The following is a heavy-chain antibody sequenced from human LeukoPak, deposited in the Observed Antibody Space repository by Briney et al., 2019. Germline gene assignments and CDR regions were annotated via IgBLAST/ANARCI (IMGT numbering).Heavy chain of an antibody. J-gene: IGHJ6*02. D-gene: IGHD3-22*01. V-gene: IGHV4-59*08. CDR2: IYYSGST. CDR1: GGSISSYY. CDR3: ARYNSSGYYFYYYYGMDV. Sequence: PSETLSLTCTVSGGSISSYYWSWIRQPPGKGLEWIGYIYYSGSTNYNPSLKSRVTISVDTSKNQFSLKLSSVTAADTAVYYCARYNSSGYYFYYYYGMDVWGQGITVTVSS.